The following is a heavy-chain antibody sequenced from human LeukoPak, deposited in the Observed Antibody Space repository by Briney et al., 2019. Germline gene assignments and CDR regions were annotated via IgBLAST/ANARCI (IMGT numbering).Heavy chain of an antibody. V-gene: IGHV4-34*01. CDR2: INHSGST. D-gene: IGHD2/OR15-2a*01. CDR3: AREESPICFPP. CDR1: GGSFSGYY. J-gene: IGHJ5*02. Sequence: PSETLSLTCAVYGGSFSGYYWSWIRQPPGKGLEWIGEINHSGSTNYNPSLKSRVTISVDTSKNQFSLKLSSVTAADTAVYYWAREESPICFPPGGGETLVTVSS.